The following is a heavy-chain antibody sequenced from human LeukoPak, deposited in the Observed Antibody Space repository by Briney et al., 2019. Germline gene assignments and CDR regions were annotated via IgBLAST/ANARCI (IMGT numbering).Heavy chain of an antibody. CDR1: GFTFTRNA. J-gene: IGHJ4*02. CDR2: IDGSGGTT. CDR3: AKAHCSSTSCSRADN. D-gene: IGHD2-2*01. Sequence: GGSLRLSCAASGFTFTRNAMAWVRQAPGKGLEWVSAIDGSGGTTFYADSVKGRVAISRVQSTNTVYLQMNSLRADDTAVYYCAKAHCSSTSCSRADNWGQGTLVTVSS. V-gene: IGHV3-23*01.